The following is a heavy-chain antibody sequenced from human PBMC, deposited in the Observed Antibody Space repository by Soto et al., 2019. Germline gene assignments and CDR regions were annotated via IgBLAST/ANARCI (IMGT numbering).Heavy chain of an antibody. CDR3: TRDPIGIAG. D-gene: IGHD1-20*01. CDR2: IRSKAYGGTT. CDR1: GFTFGDYA. V-gene: IGHV3-49*04. Sequence: QPGGSLRLSCTASGFTFGDYAMSWVRQAPGKGLEWVGFIRSKAYGGTTEYAASVKGRFTISRDDSKSIAYLQMNSLKTEDTAVYYCTRDPIGIAGWGQGTLGTVSS. J-gene: IGHJ4*02.